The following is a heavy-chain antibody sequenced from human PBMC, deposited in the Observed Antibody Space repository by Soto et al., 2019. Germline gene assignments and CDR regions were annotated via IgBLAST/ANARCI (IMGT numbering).Heavy chain of an antibody. J-gene: IGHJ5*02. Sequence: TLSLTCAISGDSVSSNSAAWNWIRQSPSRGLEWLGRTYYRSKWYNDYAVSVKSRITINPDTSKNQFSLQLNSVTPEDTAVYYCARGRIPRVIPITMVRGVISWFDPWGQGTLVTVSS. CDR2: TYYRSKWYN. CDR3: ARGRIPRVIPITMVRGVISWFDP. V-gene: IGHV6-1*01. CDR1: GDSVSSNSAA. D-gene: IGHD3-10*01.